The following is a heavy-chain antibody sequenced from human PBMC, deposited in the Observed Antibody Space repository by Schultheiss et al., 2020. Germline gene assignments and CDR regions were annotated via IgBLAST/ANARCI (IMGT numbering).Heavy chain of an antibody. D-gene: IGHD3-10*01. CDR2: IYYSGST. CDR1: GGSFSGYY. V-gene: IGHV4-59*12. CDR3: ARSLGSGSYWGY. Sequence: SQTLSLTCAVYGGSFSGYYWSWIRQPPGKGLEWIGYIYYSGSTNYNPSLKSRVTISVDTSKNQFSLKLSSVTAADTAVYYCARSLGSGSYWGYWGQGTLVT. J-gene: IGHJ4*02.